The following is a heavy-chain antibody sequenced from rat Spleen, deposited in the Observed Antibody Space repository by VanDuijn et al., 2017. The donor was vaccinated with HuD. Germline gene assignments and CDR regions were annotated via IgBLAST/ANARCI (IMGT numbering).Heavy chain of an antibody. D-gene: IGHD1-1*01. CDR2: ISTRGGST. CDR3: TRGGYYRY. V-gene: IGHV5-25*01. Sequence: EVQLVESGGGLVQPGRSMKLSCAASGLSFSNYDMAWVRQAPTKGLEWVATISTRGGSTYYRDSVKGRFTISRDNAKGTLSLQMNILRSEDTATYYCTRGGYYRYWGQGVMVTVSS. J-gene: IGHJ2*01. CDR1: GLSFSNYD.